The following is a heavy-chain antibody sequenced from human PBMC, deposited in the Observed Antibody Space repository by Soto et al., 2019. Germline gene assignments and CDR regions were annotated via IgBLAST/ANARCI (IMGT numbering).Heavy chain of an antibody. J-gene: IGHJ6*02. V-gene: IGHV3-23*01. CDR3: AKDQAMDNYYYYGMDV. Sequence: GGSLRVSCAASGFTFSGYAMSWVGQPPGKGLEWVSAISGSGGSTYYADSVKGRFTISRDNSKNTLYLQMNSLRAEDTAVYYCAKDQAMDNYYYYGMDVWGQGTTVTVSS. CDR2: ISGSGGST. D-gene: IGHD5-18*01. CDR1: GFTFSGYA.